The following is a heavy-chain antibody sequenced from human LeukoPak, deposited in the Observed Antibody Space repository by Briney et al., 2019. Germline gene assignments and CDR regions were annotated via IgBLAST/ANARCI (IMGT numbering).Heavy chain of an antibody. CDR3: ARVCSDGASNYGDYVPGVDY. D-gene: IGHD4-17*01. CDR2: IYYSGST. V-gene: IGHV4-39*07. CDR1: GGSISSSSYY. J-gene: IGHJ4*02. Sequence: PSETLSLTCTVSGGSISSSSYYWGWIRQPPGKGLEWIESIYYSGSTYYNPSLKSRVTISVDTSKNQFSLKLSSVTAADTAVYYCARVCSDGASNYGDYVPGVDYWGQGTLVTVSS.